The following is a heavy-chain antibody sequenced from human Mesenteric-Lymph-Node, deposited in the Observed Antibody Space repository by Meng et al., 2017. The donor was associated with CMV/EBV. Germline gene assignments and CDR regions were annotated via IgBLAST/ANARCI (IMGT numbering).Heavy chain of an antibody. CDR3: ARDLYDFWSGHPGY. J-gene: IGHJ4*02. CDR1: GFTFSSYW. D-gene: IGHD3-3*01. CDR2: INSDGSST. Sequence: ASGFTFSSYWIPWVRQAPGKGLVWVSRINSDGSSTSYADSVKGQFTISRDNAKNTMYLQMNSLRAEDTAVYYCARDLYDFWSGHPGYWGQGTLVTVSS. V-gene: IGHV3-74*01.